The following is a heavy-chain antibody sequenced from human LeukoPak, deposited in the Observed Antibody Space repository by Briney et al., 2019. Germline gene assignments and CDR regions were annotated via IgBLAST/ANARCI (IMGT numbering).Heavy chain of an antibody. CDR3: ARARWEPNFDY. J-gene: IGHJ4*02. D-gene: IGHD1-26*01. Sequence: PGGSLRLSCAASGFTFDDYAMHWVRQGPGKSLEWVSLINENGDIAYYGDSVGGRLTVSRDNAKNSLYLQMNSLTTEDTALYYCARARWEPNFDYWGQGTLVTVSS. CDR1: GFTFDDYA. V-gene: IGHV3-43*02. CDR2: INENGDIA.